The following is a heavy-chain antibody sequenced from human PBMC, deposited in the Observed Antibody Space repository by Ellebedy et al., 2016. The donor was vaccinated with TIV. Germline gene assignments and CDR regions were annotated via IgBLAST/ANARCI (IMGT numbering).Heavy chain of an antibody. CDR3: AREGRFGELTLYYFDY. CDR1: GGTFSSYA. Sequence: SVKVSXKASGGTFSSYAISWVRQAPGQGLEWMGRIIPILGIANYAQKFQGRVTITADKSTSTAYMELSSLRSEDTAVYYCAREGRFGELTLYYFDYWGQGTLVTVSS. J-gene: IGHJ4*02. CDR2: IIPILGIA. V-gene: IGHV1-69*04. D-gene: IGHD3-10*01.